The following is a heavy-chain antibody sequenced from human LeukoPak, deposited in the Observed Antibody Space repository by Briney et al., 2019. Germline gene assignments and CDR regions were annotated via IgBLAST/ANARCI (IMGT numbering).Heavy chain of an antibody. Sequence: GGSLRLSCAASGFTVSSNYMSWVRQAPGKGLEWVSVIYSGGSTYYADSVKGRFTISRDNSKNTLYLQMNSLRAEDSAVYYCAKDASVVGILTGPDAFDIWGQGTMVTVSA. V-gene: IGHV3-53*01. CDR2: IYSGGST. CDR1: GFTVSSNY. D-gene: IGHD3-9*01. J-gene: IGHJ3*02. CDR3: AKDASVVGILTGPDAFDI.